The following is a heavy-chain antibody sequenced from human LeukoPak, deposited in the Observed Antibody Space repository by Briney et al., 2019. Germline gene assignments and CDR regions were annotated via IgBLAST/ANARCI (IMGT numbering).Heavy chain of an antibody. CDR1: GFTSSGYS. Sequence: RGSLRLSCAAPGFTSSGYSMNRVRQAPGKGLEWVSYISPSSSAIHYADSVKGRFTISRDNAKNSLYLQMNSLRDDGTAVYYCARAAYASGPDYWGEGTLVTVSS. CDR2: ISPSSSAI. V-gene: IGHV3-48*02. D-gene: IGHD2-2*01. CDR3: ARAAYASGPDY. J-gene: IGHJ4*02.